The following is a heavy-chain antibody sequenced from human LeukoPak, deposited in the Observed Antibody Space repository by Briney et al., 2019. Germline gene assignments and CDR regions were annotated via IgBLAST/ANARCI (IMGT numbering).Heavy chain of an antibody. CDR1: GFTFSGCA. V-gene: IGHV3-23*01. D-gene: IGHD1-26*01. Sequence: PGGSLRLSCAASGFTFSGCAMNWVRQAPGKGLEWVSSISGSGDNTYYGDSVKGRFTISRDNSKNTVYLQMNSLRAEDTAVYYCARDFFSGCYYYFDHWGQGTLVTASS. J-gene: IGHJ4*02. CDR3: ARDFFSGCYYYFDH. CDR2: ISGSGDNT.